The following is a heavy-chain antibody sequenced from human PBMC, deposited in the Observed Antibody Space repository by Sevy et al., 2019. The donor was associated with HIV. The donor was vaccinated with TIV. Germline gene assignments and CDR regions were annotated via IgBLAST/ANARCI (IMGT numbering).Heavy chain of an antibody. CDR3: ARDFCSGGSCYSTFVY. Sequence: ASVKVSCKGSGYTFNNYIIYWVRQAPGQSLEWMGWVNTATGDTRRSPKFQGRVIITRDTSARTAYMELNSLRSGDTAVYYCARDFCSGGSCYSTFVYWGQGTLVTVSS. CDR1: GYTFNNYI. V-gene: IGHV1-3*04. D-gene: IGHD2-15*01. CDR2: VNTATGDT. J-gene: IGHJ4*02.